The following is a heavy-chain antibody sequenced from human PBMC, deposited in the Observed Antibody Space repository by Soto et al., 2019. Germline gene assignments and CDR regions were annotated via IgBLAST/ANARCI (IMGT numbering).Heavy chain of an antibody. CDR3: ASDREGFFCSGGRCYSGVYGMDV. CDR2: IYYSGST. D-gene: IGHD2-15*01. J-gene: IGHJ6*02. Sequence: PSETLSLTCTVSGGSISSYYWSWIRQPPGKGLEWIGYIYYSGSTNYNPSLKSRVTISVDTSKNQFSLKLSSVTAADTAVYYCASDREGFFCSGGRCYSGVYGMDVWGQGTTVTVYS. CDR1: GGSISSYY. V-gene: IGHV4-59*01.